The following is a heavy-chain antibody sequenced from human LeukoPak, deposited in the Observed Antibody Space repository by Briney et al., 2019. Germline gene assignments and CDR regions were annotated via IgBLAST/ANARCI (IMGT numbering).Heavy chain of an antibody. V-gene: IGHV1-46*01. D-gene: IGHD3-22*01. CDR2: INPSGGST. CDR1: GYTFTSYY. Sequence: ASVTVSCKASGYTFTSYYMHWVRQAPGQGLEWMGIINPSGGSTSYAQKFQGRVTMTRDTSTSTVYMELSSLRSEDTAVYYCARYYYDSSGYYSLGYWGQGTLVTVSS. J-gene: IGHJ4*02. CDR3: ARYYYDSSGYYSLGY.